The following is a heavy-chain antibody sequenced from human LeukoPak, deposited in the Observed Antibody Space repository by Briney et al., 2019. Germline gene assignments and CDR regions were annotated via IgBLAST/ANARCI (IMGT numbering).Heavy chain of an antibody. J-gene: IGHJ4*02. Sequence: SGPTLVNPTQTLTLTCTFSGFSLSTSGVGVGWIRQPPGKALEWLALIYWDGDKRYSPSLKSRLTFTKGTSKNRVVLTVTNMDPVDTATYYCAHWSSGYYNFWGQGTLVTVSS. CDR2: IYWDGDK. V-gene: IGHV2-5*02. CDR3: AHWSSGYYNF. D-gene: IGHD3-22*01. CDR1: GFSLSTSGVG.